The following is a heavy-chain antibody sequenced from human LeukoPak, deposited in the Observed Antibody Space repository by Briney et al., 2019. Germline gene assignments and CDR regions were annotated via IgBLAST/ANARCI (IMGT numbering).Heavy chain of an antibody. CDR2: IYYSGST. V-gene: IGHV4-39*01. J-gene: IGHJ3*02. CDR3: ARGNWNDGFDI. Sequence: SETLSLTCTVSGGSISSSSYYWGWIRQPPGKGLEWIGSIYYSGSTYYNPSLKSRVTISVDTSKNQFSLKLSPVTAADTAVYYCARGNWNDGFDIWGQGTMVTVSS. CDR1: GGSISSSSYY. D-gene: IGHD1-1*01.